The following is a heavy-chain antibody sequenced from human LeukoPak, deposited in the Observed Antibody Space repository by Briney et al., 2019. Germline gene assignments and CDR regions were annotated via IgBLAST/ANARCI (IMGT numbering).Heavy chain of an antibody. CDR2: ITGFGTDT. CDR3: ARDRGPYVAIGNNWLDP. V-gene: IGHV3-23*01. J-gene: IGHJ5*02. D-gene: IGHD3-10*02. Sequence: QPGGSLRLSCEASGFTFKLSAMNWVRQAPGKGPEWVSSITGFGTDTYYADSVKGRFTVSRDNSKSTLYLQMNSLRAEDTAVYYCARDRGPYVAIGNNWLDPWGQGTLVTVSS. CDR1: GFTFKLSA.